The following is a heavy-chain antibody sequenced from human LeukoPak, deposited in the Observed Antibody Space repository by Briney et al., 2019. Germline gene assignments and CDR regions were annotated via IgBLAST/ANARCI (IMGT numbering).Heavy chain of an antibody. CDR2: INSDGSST. CDR1: GFTFSSYW. Sequence: PGGSLRLSCAASGFTFSSYWMHWVRQAPGKGLVWVSRINSDGSSTSYADSVKGRFTISRDNAKNTLYLQMNSPRAEDTAVYYCARVGSDSGAYSPFDYWGQGTLVTVSS. J-gene: IGHJ4*02. D-gene: IGHD3-22*01. V-gene: IGHV3-74*01. CDR3: ARVGSDSGAYSPFDY.